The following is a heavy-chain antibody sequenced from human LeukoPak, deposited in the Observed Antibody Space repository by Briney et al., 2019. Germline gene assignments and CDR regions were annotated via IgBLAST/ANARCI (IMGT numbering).Heavy chain of an antibody. V-gene: IGHV3-30*18. CDR2: ISYDGSNK. CDR1: GFTFSSYG. D-gene: IGHD3-22*01. J-gene: IGHJ4*02. Sequence: GRSLRLSCAASGFTFSSYGMHWVRQAPGKGLEWVAVISYDGSNKYYADSVKGRFTISRDNSKNTLYLQMNGLRAEDTAVYYCAKDPYDSSGYIRWGEGTLVTVSS. CDR3: AKDPYDSSGYIR.